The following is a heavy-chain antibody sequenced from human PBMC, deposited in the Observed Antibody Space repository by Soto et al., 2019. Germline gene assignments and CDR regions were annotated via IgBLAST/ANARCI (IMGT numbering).Heavy chain of an antibody. CDR1: GGSVRGFY. J-gene: IGHJ4*02. CDR3: ARAHDFGGGRQQTIDA. D-gene: IGHD3-10*01. Sequence: PDTLPVTCAVSGGSVRGFYWPWIRQSPGKRLEWLGDINHVGITNYNPSLKSRVSIPVDTSKSQFSLKLSSVTAADTAVYYCARAHDFGGGRQQTIDAWGKGTRVTV. CDR2: INHVGIT. V-gene: IGHV4-34*01.